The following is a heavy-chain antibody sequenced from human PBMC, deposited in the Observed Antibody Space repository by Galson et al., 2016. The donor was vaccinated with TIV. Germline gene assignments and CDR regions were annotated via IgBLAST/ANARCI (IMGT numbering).Heavy chain of an antibody. J-gene: IGHJ6*02. CDR3: ARGPTTRRGYYGLDI. V-gene: IGHV3-23*01. CDR2: ISGRGGTT. CDR1: GFSLSDYA. D-gene: IGHD1-26*01. Sequence: SLRLSCAASGFSLSDYAMTWVRQAPGKGLEWVSDISGRGGTTHYADSVKGRFTISRDNSKDTLYLHMSSLSAEDTALHYCARGPTTRRGYYGLDIWGQGTTVTVSS.